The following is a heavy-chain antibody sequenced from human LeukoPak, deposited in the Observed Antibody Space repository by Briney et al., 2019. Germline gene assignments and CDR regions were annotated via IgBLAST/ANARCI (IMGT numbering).Heavy chain of an antibody. CDR2: IYRGAST. V-gene: IGHV3-53*01. CDR1: GVTVSSKY. Sequence: GGSLRLSYAASGVTVSSKYMSWVRQAPGKGLEWVSVIYRGASTYYAASVEGRFTLSRDTSKNTVYLQMNNLRVDDTAVYYCARAGPIDYWGQGTLVTVSS. J-gene: IGHJ4*02. CDR3: ARAGPIDY.